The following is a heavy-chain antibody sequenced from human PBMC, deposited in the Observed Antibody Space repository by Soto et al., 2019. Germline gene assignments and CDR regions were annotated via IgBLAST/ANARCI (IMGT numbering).Heavy chain of an antibody. CDR3: ARHMATTVTRWRGFEI. Sequence: QLQLQESGPRLVKPSETLTLSCTVSGGSVSSSQHYWGWIRQPPGKGLEWIGSIYYSGSTYHNPSLKSRVTISVDTSKNQFSLKVTSVTAADAAVYYCARHMATTVTRWRGFEIWGKGTTVTVSS. CDR1: GGSVSSSQHY. CDR2: IYYSGST. V-gene: IGHV4-39*01. D-gene: IGHD4-17*01. J-gene: IGHJ3*02.